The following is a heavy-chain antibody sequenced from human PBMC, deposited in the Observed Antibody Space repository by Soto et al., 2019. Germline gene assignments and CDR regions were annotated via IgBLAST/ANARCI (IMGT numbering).Heavy chain of an antibody. V-gene: IGHV3-7*05. D-gene: IGHD4-17*01. J-gene: IGHJ4*02. CDR3: ARGTAADLGLRTQCDY. Sequence: EVQLVESGGGLVQPGWSLRLSCAASGFPFSRYWMNWVRQAPGKGLEWVAIINLDGSEKYYVDSVKGRFTISRDNAKNSLYLQMNSLRADDTAVYYCARGTAADLGLRTQCDYWGPGTLVTVSS. CDR2: INLDGSEK. CDR1: GFPFSRYW.